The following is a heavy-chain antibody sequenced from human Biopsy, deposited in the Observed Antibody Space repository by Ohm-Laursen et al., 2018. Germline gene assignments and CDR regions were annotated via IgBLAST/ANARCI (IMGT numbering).Heavy chain of an antibody. CDR1: GGTYSGYY. CDR2: VHHDGRA. Sequence: GILSLTCAVYGGTYSGYYWSWIRQPPGKGLEWIGEVHHDGRATYNPSLESRVTISGDMSKKQFSLKLSGVTAADTAVYYCARFIVPSLHCSNGVCPIRWFDPWGQGTLVTVFS. V-gene: IGHV4-34*01. J-gene: IGHJ5*02. CDR3: ARFIVPSLHCSNGVCPIRWFDP. D-gene: IGHD2-2*01.